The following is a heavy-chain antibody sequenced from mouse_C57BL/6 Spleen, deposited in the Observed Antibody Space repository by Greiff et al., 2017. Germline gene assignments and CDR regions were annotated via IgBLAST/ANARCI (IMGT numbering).Heavy chain of an antibody. CDR1: GYTFTDYE. CDR2: IDPETGGT. Sequence: QVQLQQSGAELVRPGASVTLSCKASGYTFTDYEMHWVKQTPVHGLEWIGAIDPETGGTAYNQKFKGKAILTADKSSSTAYMELRSLTSEDSAVYYCTRRLYYGNYWYFDVWGTGTTGTVAS. V-gene: IGHV1-15*01. J-gene: IGHJ1*03. D-gene: IGHD2-1*01. CDR3: TRRLYYGNYWYFDV.